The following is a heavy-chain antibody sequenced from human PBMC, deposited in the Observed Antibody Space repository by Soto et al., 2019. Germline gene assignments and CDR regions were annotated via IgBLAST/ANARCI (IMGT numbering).Heavy chain of an antibody. CDR3: ARVGLKNYYDSSGYIGPFDY. Sequence: SETLSLTCTVSGGSISSGGYYWSWIRQHPGKGLEWIGYIYYSGSTYYNPSLKSRVTISVDTPKNQFSLKLSSVTAADTAVYYCARVGLKNYYDSSGYIGPFDYWGQGTLVTVSS. D-gene: IGHD3-22*01. V-gene: IGHV4-31*03. J-gene: IGHJ4*02. CDR1: GGSISSGGYY. CDR2: IYYSGST.